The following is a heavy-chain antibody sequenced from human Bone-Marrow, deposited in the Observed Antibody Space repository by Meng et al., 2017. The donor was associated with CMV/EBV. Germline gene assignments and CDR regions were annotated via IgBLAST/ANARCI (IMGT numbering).Heavy chain of an antibody. V-gene: IGHV2-26*01. D-gene: IGHD2-2*01. Sequence: SGPTLVKPTETLTLTCTVSGFSLSNARMGVSWIRQPPGKALEWLAHIFSNDEKSYSTSLKSRLTISKDTSKSQVVLTMTNMDPVDTATYYCARTPRRVYCSSTSCSNNWFAPWGQGHLVNVSS. CDR1: GFSLSNARMG. CDR2: IFSNDEK. J-gene: IGHJ5*02. CDR3: ARTPRRVYCSSTSCSNNWFAP.